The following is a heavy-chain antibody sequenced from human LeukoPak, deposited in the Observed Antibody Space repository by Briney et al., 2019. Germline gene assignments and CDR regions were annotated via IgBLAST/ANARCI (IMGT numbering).Heavy chain of an antibody. Sequence: SETLSLTCTVSGGSISSHYWSWIRQPPGKGLEWIGYIYYSGSTNYNPSLKSRVTISVDTSKNQFSLKLSSVTAADTAVYYCARQDGVGYVDYWGQGTLVTVFS. D-gene: IGHD5-24*01. CDR1: GGSISSHY. V-gene: IGHV4-59*11. CDR3: ARQDGVGYVDY. J-gene: IGHJ4*02. CDR2: IYYSGST.